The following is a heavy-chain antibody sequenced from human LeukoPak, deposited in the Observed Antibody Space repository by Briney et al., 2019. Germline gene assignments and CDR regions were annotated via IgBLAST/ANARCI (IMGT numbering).Heavy chain of an antibody. CDR3: AKDPYRNYDILTGLDY. CDR1: GFTFSNYA. CDR2: ISGSGGST. J-gene: IGHJ4*02. Sequence: GGSLRLSCAASGFTFSNYAMIWVRQAPGKGLEWVSVISGSGGSTFYADSVKNRFTIPRDNSKNTLYLQMNSLRVEDTAVYYCAKDPYRNYDILTGLDYWGQGTRVTVSS. V-gene: IGHV3-23*01. D-gene: IGHD3-9*01.